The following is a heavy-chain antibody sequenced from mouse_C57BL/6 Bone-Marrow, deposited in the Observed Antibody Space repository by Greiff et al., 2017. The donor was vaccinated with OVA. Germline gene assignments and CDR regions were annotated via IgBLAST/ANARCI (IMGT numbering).Heavy chain of an antibody. J-gene: IGHJ2*01. Sequence: QVQLQQPGAELVKPGASVKLSCKASGYTFTSYWMHWVKQRPGQGLEWIGMIHPNSGSTNYNEKFKSKATLTVDKSSSTAYMQLSSLTSEDSAVYYCARGTLLPSTYYFDYWGQGTTLTVSS. CDR2: IHPNSGST. D-gene: IGHD1-1*01. CDR1: GYTFTSYW. V-gene: IGHV1-64*01. CDR3: ARGTLLPSTYYFDY.